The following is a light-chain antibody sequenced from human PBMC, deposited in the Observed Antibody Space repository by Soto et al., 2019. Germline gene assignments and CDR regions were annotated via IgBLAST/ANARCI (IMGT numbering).Light chain of an antibody. CDR3: SPLSGSYRGV. CDR2: EVS. J-gene: IGLJ1*01. CDR1: SSDVGGYNY. V-gene: IGLV2-8*01. Sequence: QSVLTQPPSASGSPGQSVTISCTGSSSDVGGYNYVSWYQQHPGKAPKLMIYEVSKRPSGVHVRFSGPKSGTTASLTVSGLQAEDEVDYSCSPLSGSYRGVFGTG.